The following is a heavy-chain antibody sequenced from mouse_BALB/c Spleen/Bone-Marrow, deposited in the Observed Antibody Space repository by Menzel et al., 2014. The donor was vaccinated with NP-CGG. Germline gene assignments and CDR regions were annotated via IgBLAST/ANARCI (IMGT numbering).Heavy chain of an antibody. Sequence: VQLKDSGPELVKPGTSVKMSCKASGYTFTSYVMHWVKQKPGQGLEWIGYIIPYNDGTKYNEKFKGKATLTSDKSSSTAYMELSSLTSEDSAVYYCASHDGYYVGWYFDVWGAGTTVTVSS. J-gene: IGHJ1*01. CDR1: GYTFTSYV. V-gene: IGHV1-14*01. CDR3: ASHDGYYVGWYFDV. CDR2: IIPYNDGT. D-gene: IGHD2-3*01.